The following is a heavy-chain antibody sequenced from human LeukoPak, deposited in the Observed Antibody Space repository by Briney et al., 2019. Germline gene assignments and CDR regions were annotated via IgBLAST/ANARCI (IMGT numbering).Heavy chain of an antibody. CDR3: ASLPGIAVAGDEYYFDY. CDR1: GYTFTGYY. V-gene: IGHV1-2*02. J-gene: IGHJ4*02. Sequence: ASVKVSCKASGYTFTGYYMHWVRQAPGQGLEWMGWINPNSGGTNYAQKFQGRVTMTRDTSISTAYMELSRLRSDDTAVYYCASLPGIAVAGDEYYFDYWGQGTVVTVSS. D-gene: IGHD6-19*01. CDR2: INPNSGGT.